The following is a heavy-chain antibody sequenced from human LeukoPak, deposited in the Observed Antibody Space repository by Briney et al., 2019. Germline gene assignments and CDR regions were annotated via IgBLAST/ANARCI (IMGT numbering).Heavy chain of an antibody. J-gene: IGHJ6*04. V-gene: IGHV4-61*01. Sequence: SETLSLTCTVSGGSVSSGSYYWSWIRQPPGKGLEWIGYIYYSGSTNYNPSLKGRVTISVDTSKNQFSLKLSSVTAADTAVYYCARDLAIATTTGDGMDVWGKGTTVTVSS. CDR3: ARDLAIATTTGDGMDV. CDR1: GGSVSSGSYY. D-gene: IGHD1/OR15-1a*01. CDR2: IYYSGST.